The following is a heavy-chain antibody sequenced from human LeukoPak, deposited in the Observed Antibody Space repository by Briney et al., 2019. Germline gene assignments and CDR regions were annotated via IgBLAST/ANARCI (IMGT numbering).Heavy chain of an antibody. Sequence: GGSLRLSCAASGFTFSSYAMSWVRQAPGKGLEWVSVIYSGGSTYYADSVKGRFTISRDNSKNTLYLQMNSLRAEDTAVYYCARDLSYYDSSGYYDYWGQGTLVTVSS. V-gene: IGHV3-66*01. CDR2: IYSGGST. D-gene: IGHD3-22*01. J-gene: IGHJ4*02. CDR3: ARDLSYYDSSGYYDY. CDR1: GFTFSSYA.